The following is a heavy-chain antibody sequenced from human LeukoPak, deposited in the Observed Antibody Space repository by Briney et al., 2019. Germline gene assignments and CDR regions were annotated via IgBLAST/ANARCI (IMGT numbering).Heavy chain of an antibody. Sequence: GGSLRLSCAASGFTFSSYAMSWVRQAPGKGLEWVSAISGSGGSTYYADSVKGRFTISRDNSKNTLYLQMNSLRAEDTAVYYCAKSSNYYYYYYMDVWGKGTTVTVSS. CDR1: GFTFSSYA. CDR2: ISGSGGST. V-gene: IGHV3-23*01. D-gene: IGHD4-11*01. CDR3: AKSSNYYYYYYMDV. J-gene: IGHJ6*03.